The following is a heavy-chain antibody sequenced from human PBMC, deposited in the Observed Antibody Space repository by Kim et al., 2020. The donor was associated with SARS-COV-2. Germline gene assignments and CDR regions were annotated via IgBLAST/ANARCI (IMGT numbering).Heavy chain of an antibody. D-gene: IGHD2-2*01. Sequence: KSRVTISVDTSKNQFSRKLSSVTAADTAVYYCARERYCSSTSCGPEGSDPWGQGTLVTVSS. CDR3: ARERYCSSTSCGPEGSDP. V-gene: IGHV4-34*01. J-gene: IGHJ5*02.